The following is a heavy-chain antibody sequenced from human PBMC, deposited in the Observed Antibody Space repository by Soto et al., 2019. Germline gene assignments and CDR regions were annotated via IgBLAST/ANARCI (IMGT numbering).Heavy chain of an antibody. Sequence: EVQLVESGGGLVQPGGSLRLSCAASGFTFSSYWMHWVRQATGKGLVWVSSISTAASSTSYADPVKGRFTISRDNAKNTLYLQMNSVRAEETVVYYCARLPNKSPQNWGQGTLVIVSP. CDR1: GFTFSSYW. J-gene: IGHJ1*01. V-gene: IGHV3-74*01. CDR2: ISTAASST. CDR3: ARLPNKSPQN.